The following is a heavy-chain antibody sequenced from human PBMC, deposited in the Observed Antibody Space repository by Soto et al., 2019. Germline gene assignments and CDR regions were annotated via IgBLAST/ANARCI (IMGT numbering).Heavy chain of an antibody. J-gene: IGHJ4*02. V-gene: IGHV3-7*05. D-gene: IGHD3-22*01. CDR3: ARVYDSSGTGPYFDY. CDR2: IKQDGSEK. Sequence: GGSLRLSCAASGFTFSSYWMSWVRQAPGKGLEWVANIKQDGSEKYYVDSVKGRFTISRDNAKNSLYLQMNSLRAEDTAVYYCARVYDSSGTGPYFDYWGQGTLVTVAS. CDR1: GFTFSSYW.